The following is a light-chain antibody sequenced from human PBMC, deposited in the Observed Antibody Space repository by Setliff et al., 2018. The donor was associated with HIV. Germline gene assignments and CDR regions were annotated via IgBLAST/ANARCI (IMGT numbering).Light chain of an antibody. CDR3: SSYTSSNTLL. CDR1: SSDVGGYNY. Sequence: QSALTQPASVSGSPGQSITISCTGTSSDVGGYNYISWYQQHPGKAPKLMIYEVSHRPSGVSNRFSASKSGNTASLTISWLQAEDEADYYCSSYTSSNTLLFGGGTKVTV. CDR2: EVS. V-gene: IGLV2-14*01. J-gene: IGLJ2*01.